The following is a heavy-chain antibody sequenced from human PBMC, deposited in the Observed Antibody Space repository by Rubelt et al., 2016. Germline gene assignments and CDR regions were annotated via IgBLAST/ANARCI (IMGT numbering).Heavy chain of an antibody. CDR3: VRYSTATMNHH. CDR1: SGSFSSSTNY. D-gene: IGHD2-21*02. J-gene: IGHJ5*02. V-gene: IGHV4-39*01. CDR2: ILNSGST. Sequence: QLLLQESGPGLVEPSETLSLTCTVSSGSFSSSTNYWGWIRQPPGKGLEWIGRILNSGSTFYNPSLKSRVNMSGDTSKNQFPLRLSSATAADTAVYYCVRYSTATMNHHWGQGALVTVSS.